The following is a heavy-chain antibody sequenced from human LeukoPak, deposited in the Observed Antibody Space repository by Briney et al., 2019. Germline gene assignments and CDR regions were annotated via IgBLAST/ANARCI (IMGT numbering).Heavy chain of an antibody. CDR3: ARGWDYNNWFDP. CDR1: GGSINNYY. CDR2: IYYSGST. J-gene: IGHJ5*02. D-gene: IGHD3-16*01. Sequence: SETLSLTCTVSGGSINNYYWSWIRQPPGKGLEWIGYIYYSGSTNYNPSLKSRVTISVDTSKKQFSLKLSSVTAADTAVYYCARGWDYNNWFDPWGQETLVTVSS. V-gene: IGHV4-59*01.